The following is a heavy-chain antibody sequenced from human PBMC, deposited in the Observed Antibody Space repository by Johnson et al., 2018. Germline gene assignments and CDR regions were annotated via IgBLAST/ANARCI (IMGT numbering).Heavy chain of an antibody. CDR2: ISYDGSNK. Sequence: QVELVQAGGGVVQPGRSLRLSCAASGFTFSSYGMHWVRQTPGKGLEWVAVISYDGSNKYYADSVKGRFTISRDNSKNTLYLQMNSLRAEETAVYYYGEEGVMEWEYYGPFQYWGPGTLVTVSS. CDR3: GEEGVMEWEYYGPFQY. D-gene: IGHD1-26*01. V-gene: IGHV3-30*18. J-gene: IGHJ1*01. CDR1: GFTFSSYG.